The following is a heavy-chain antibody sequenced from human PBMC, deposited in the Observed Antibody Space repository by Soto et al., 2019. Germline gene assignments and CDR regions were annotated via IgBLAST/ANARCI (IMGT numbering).Heavy chain of an antibody. CDR2: FDPEDGET. CDR1: GYTLTELS. V-gene: IGHV1-24*01. CDR3: ATIGTKVRGVIWWVDY. Sequence: ASVKVSCKVSGYTLTELSMHWVRQAPGKGLEWMGGFDPEDGETIYAQKFQGRVTMTEDTSTDTAYMERSSLRSEDTAVYYCATIGTKVRGVIWWVDYWGQGTLVTVSS. J-gene: IGHJ4*02. D-gene: IGHD3-10*01.